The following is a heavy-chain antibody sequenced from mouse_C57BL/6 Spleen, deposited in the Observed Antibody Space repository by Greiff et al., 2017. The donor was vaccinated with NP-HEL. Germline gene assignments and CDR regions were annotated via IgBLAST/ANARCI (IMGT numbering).Heavy chain of an antibody. J-gene: IGHJ4*01. V-gene: IGHV1-74*01. CDR3: AIDYYYGSGGAMDY. Sequence: VKQRPGQGLEWIGRIHPSDSDTNYNQKFKGKATLTVDKSSSTAYMQLSSLTSEDSAVYYCAIDYYYGSGGAMDYWGQGTSVTVSS. CDR2: IHPSDSDT. D-gene: IGHD1-1*01.